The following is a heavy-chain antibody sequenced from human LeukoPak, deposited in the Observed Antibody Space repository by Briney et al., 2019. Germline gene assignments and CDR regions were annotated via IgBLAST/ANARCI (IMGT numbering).Heavy chain of an antibody. V-gene: IGHV4-34*01. CDR2: INHSGST. D-gene: IGHD6-19*01. Sequence: SETLSLTCAVYGGSFSGYYWSWIRQPPGKGLEWIGEINHSGSTNYNPSLKSQVTISVDTSKNQFSLKLSSVTAADTAVYYCARGHSSGWYYYWGQGTLVTVSS. J-gene: IGHJ4*02. CDR1: GGSFSGYY. CDR3: ARGHSSGWYYY.